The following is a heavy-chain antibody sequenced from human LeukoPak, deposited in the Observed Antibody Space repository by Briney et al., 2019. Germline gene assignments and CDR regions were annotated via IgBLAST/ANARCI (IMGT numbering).Heavy chain of an antibody. V-gene: IGHV4-34*01. CDR2: IYYSGST. J-gene: IGHJ1*01. Sequence: SETLSLTCAVYGGSFSGYYWSWIRQPPGKGLEWIGSIYYSGSTYYNPSLKSRVTISVDTSKNQFSLKLSSVTAADTAVYYCARPPWGSSSNLGVPGYFQHWGQGTLVTVSS. CDR1: GGSFSGYY. D-gene: IGHD6-6*01. CDR3: ARPPWGSSSNLGVPGYFQH.